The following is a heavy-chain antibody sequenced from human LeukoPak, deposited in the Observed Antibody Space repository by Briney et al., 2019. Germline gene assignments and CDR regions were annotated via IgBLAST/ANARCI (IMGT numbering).Heavy chain of an antibody. J-gene: IGHJ6*03. V-gene: IGHV1-18*01. CDR2: ISAYNGNT. CDR1: GYTFTSYG. Sequence: ASGKVSCKASGYTFTSYGIKWVRQARGHGLEWMGWISAYNGNTNYAQKFQGRVTMTTDTSTSTAHMELRSLRSDDTAVYYCARIIGVEYQSYYHYYMDVWGKGTTVTVSS. CDR3: ARIIGVEYQSYYHYYMDV. D-gene: IGHD3-3*01.